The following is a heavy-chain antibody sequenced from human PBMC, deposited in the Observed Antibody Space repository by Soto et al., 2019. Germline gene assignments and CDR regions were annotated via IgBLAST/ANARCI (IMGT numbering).Heavy chain of an antibody. J-gene: IGHJ6*02. Sequence: SETLSLTCAVYGGSFSGYYWSWIRQPPGKGLEWIGEINHSGSTNYNPSLKSRVTISVDTSKNQFSLKLSSVTAADTAVYYCARVAVYYGMDVWGQGTTVTVS. V-gene: IGHV4-34*01. CDR3: ARVAVYYGMDV. D-gene: IGHD4-17*01. CDR2: INHSGST. CDR1: GGSFSGYY.